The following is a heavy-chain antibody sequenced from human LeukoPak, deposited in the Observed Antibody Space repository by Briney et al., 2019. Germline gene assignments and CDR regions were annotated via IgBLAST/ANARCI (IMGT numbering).Heavy chain of an antibody. D-gene: IGHD1-26*01. J-gene: IGHJ4*02. CDR2: IIPIFGTA. CDR1: GGTFSSYA. V-gene: IGHV1-69*06. Sequence: GASVKVSCKASGGTFSSYAISWVRQAPGQGLEWMGGIIPIFGTANYAQKFQGRVTITADKSTSTAYMELSSLRSEDTAVYYCATYSGNYWGFDYWGQGTLVTVSS. CDR3: ATYSGNYWGFDY.